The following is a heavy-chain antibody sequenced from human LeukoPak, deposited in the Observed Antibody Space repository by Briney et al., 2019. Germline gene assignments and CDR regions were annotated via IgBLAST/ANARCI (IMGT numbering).Heavy chain of an antibody. V-gene: IGHV3-33*01. CDR3: ARDVVGASSRLDY. CDR1: GFTFSSYG. Sequence: PGRSLRLSCGASGFTFSSYGMHWVRQAPGKGLEWVAVIWYDGSNKYYADSVKGRFTISRDNSKNTLYLQMNSLRAEDTAVYYCARDVVGASSRLDYWGQGTLVTVSS. J-gene: IGHJ4*02. D-gene: IGHD1-26*01. CDR2: IWYDGSNK.